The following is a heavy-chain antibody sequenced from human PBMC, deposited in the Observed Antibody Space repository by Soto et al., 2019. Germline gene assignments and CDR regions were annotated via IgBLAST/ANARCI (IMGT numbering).Heavy chain of an antibody. Sequence: GGSLRLSCAAAGFTFSSYCMHWVHQAPGKGLEWVAVIWYDGSNKYYADSVKGRFTISRDNSKNTLYLQMNSLRAEDTAVYYCARDPARRSGWYYFDYWGQGTLVTVSS. CDR3: ARDPARRSGWYYFDY. J-gene: IGHJ4*02. D-gene: IGHD6-19*01. CDR2: IWYDGSNK. V-gene: IGHV3-33*01. CDR1: GFTFSSYC.